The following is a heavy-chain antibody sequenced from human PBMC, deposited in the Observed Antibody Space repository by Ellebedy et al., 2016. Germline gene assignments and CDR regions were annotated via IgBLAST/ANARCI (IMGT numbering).Heavy chain of an antibody. D-gene: IGHD2-21*01. CDR2: ISNSGDIT. V-gene: IGHV3-23*01. CDR3: VKDPLWGEVVY. J-gene: IGHJ4*02. Sequence: GESLKISXAASGFTFSTYTMSWVRQAPGKGLEWVSAISNSGDITYYADSVKGRFTISRDNSKNTLYVQMNSLRPDDTAVYYCVKDPLWGEVVYWGQGTLVTVSS. CDR1: GFTFSTYT.